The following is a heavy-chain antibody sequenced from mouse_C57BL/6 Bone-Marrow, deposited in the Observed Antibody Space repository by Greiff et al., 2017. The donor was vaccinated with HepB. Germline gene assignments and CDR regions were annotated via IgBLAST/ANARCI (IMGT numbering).Heavy chain of an antibody. CDR2: LSDGGSYT. CDR1: GFTFSSYA. Sequence: EVKLVESGGGLVKPGGSLKLSCAASGFTFSSYAMSWVRQTPEKRLEWVATLSDGGSYTYYPDNVKGRFTISRDNAKNNLYLQMSHLKSEDTAMYYCAREYPYYAMDYGGQGTSVTVSS. D-gene: IGHD5-1*01. CDR3: AREYPYYAMDY. V-gene: IGHV5-4*01. J-gene: IGHJ4*01.